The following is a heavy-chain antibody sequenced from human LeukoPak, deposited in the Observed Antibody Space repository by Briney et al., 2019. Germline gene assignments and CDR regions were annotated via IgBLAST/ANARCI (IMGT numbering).Heavy chain of an antibody. J-gene: IGHJ4*02. CDR2: ISSSSSTI. Sequence: PGGSLRLSCAASGFTFSSYSMNWVRQAPGKGLEWVSYISSSSSTIYYADSVKGRFTISRDNAKNSLYLQMNSLRAEDTAVYYCAKEANLLPDGGNPGLDYWGQGTLVTVSS. CDR3: AKEANLLPDGGNPGLDY. CDR1: GFTFSSYS. V-gene: IGHV3-48*01. D-gene: IGHD4-23*01.